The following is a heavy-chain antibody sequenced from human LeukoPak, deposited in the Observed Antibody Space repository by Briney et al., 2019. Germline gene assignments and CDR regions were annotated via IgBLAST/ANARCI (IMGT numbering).Heavy chain of an antibody. J-gene: IGHJ4*02. D-gene: IGHD5-12*01. CDR3: ARCRGSTGYDLYDY. CDR1: GFTFSSYW. V-gene: IGHV3-7*01. Sequence: GGSLRLSCAASGFTFSSYWMAWVRQTPGKGLEWVANIKHDASEKYYVDSVKGRFTISRDNAQNSFYLQMNSLRAEDTAVYYCARCRGSTGYDLYDYWGQRTLVTVSS. CDR2: IKHDASEK.